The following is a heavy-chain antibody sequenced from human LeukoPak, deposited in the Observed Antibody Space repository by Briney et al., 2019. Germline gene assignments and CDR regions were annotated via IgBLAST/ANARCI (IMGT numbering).Heavy chain of an antibody. V-gene: IGHV1-2*02. Sequence: ASVKVSCKASGYTFTGYYMHWVRQAPGQGLEWMGWINPNSGGTNYAQQFQGRVTMTRDTSISTAYMELSRLRPDDTAVYYCARGITAIDYWGQGTLVTVSS. D-gene: IGHD1-20*01. CDR2: INPNSGGT. CDR3: ARGITAIDY. J-gene: IGHJ4*02. CDR1: GYTFTGYY.